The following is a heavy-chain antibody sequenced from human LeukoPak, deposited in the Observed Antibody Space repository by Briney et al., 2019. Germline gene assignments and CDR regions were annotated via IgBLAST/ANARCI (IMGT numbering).Heavy chain of an antibody. J-gene: IGHJ6*02. CDR3: TTGTYYDFWSRYYHGMDV. V-gene: IGHV3-15*01. CDR1: GFTFSNAW. CDR2: IKSKTDGGTT. D-gene: IGHD3-3*01. Sequence: GGSLRLSCAASGFTFSNAWMSWVRQAPGKGLEWVGRIKSKTDGGTTDYAAPVKGRFTISRDESKNTLYLQMNPLKTEDTAVYYCTTGTYYDFWSRYYHGMDVWGQGTTVTVSS.